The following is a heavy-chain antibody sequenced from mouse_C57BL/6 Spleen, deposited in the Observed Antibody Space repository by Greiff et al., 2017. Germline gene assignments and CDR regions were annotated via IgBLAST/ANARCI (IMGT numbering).Heavy chain of an antibody. V-gene: IGHV1-64*01. CDR1: GYTFTSYW. D-gene: IGHD1-1*01. CDR3: ASYYGSSYGAFDY. J-gene: IGHJ2*01. Sequence: QVQLQQSGAELVKPGASVKLSCKASGYTFTSYWMHWVKQRPGQGLEWIGMIHPNSGSTNYNEKFKSKATLTVDKSSSTAYMQLSSLTSEDSAVYYCASYYGSSYGAFDYWGQVTTLAVSS. CDR2: IHPNSGST.